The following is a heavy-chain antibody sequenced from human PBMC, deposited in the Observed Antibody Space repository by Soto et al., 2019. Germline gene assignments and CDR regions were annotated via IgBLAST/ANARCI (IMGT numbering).Heavy chain of an antibody. CDR2: IYYSGNT. V-gene: IGHV4-59*01. J-gene: IGHJ1*01. CDR3: ASGDSTWNSEYYQH. Sequence: QVQLQESGPGLVKPSENLSLSCTVSDGSISSYYWSWIRQSPGKGLEWIGYIYYSGNTNYNPSLKSRVTISVDTSKNQFSLKLSSVTAADTAVYYCASGDSTWNSEYYQHWGQGTLVTVSS. CDR1: DGSISSYY. D-gene: IGHD4-17*01.